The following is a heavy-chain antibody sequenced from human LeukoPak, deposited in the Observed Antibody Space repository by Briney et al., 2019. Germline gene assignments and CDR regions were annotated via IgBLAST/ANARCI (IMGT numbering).Heavy chain of an antibody. Sequence: SQTLSLTCAISGDSVSSHSSACNWIRQSPSRGLEWLGRTYYRSKWYNDYAVSVKSRITINPDTSKNQFSLQLTSVTPEDTAVYYCARGGQGDGYSADEAFDFWGQGTMVTVSS. CDR1: GDSVSSHSSA. J-gene: IGHJ3*01. CDR3: ARGGQGDGYSADEAFDF. CDR2: TYYRSKWYN. V-gene: IGHV6-1*01. D-gene: IGHD5-24*01.